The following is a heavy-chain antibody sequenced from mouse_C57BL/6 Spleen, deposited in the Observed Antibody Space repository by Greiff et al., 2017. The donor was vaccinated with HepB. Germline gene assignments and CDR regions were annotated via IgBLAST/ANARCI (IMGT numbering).Heavy chain of an antibody. CDR1: GYTFTSYW. Sequence: VHVKQSGTVLARPGASVKMSCKTSGYTFTSYWMHWVKQRPGQGLEWIGAIYPGNSDTSYNQKFKGKAKLTAVTSASTAYMELSSLTNEDSAVYYCTREDDYDPWFAYWGQGTLVTVSA. J-gene: IGHJ3*01. CDR3: TREDDYDPWFAY. D-gene: IGHD2-4*01. CDR2: IYPGNSDT. V-gene: IGHV1-5*01.